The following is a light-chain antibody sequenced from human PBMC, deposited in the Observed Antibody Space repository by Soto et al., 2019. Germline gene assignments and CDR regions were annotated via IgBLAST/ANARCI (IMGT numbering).Light chain of an antibody. CDR2: DVT. Sequence: QSVLTQPASVSGSPGQSIAISCTGTSSDVGGYNYVSWYQQHPGKAPKLMIYDVTTRPSGVSNRFSGSKSGNTAALTISGLQAEDEADYYCSSYTSDTTGVFGTGTEVTVL. CDR1: SSDVGGYNY. V-gene: IGLV2-14*03. J-gene: IGLJ1*01. CDR3: SSYTSDTTGV.